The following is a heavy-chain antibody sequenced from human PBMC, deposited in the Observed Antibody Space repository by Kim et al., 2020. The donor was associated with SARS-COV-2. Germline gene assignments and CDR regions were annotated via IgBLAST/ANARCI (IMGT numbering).Heavy chain of an antibody. Sequence: GGSLRLSCAASGFTFSSYSMNWVRQAPGKGLEWVSSISSSSSYIYYADSVKGRFTISRDNAKNSLYLQMNSLRAEDTAVYYCAGGKWELSQFDYWGQGTLVTVSS. CDR1: GFTFSSYS. V-gene: IGHV3-21*01. CDR3: AGGKWELSQFDY. D-gene: IGHD1-26*01. J-gene: IGHJ4*02. CDR2: ISSSSSYI.